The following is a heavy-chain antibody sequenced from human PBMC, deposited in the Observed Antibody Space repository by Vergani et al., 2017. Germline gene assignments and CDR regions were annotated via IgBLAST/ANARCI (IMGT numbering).Heavy chain of an antibody. CDR3: ANQRRGSSWYQPDPYYYYGMDV. J-gene: IGHJ6*02. Sequence: QVQLVQSGAEVKKPGSSVKVSCKASGGTFSSYAISWVRQAPGQGLEWMGRIIPILGIANYAQKFQGRVTITADKSTSTAYMELSSLRSEDTAVYYCANQRRGSSWYQPDPYYYYGMDVWGQGTTVTVSS. CDR2: IIPILGIA. CDR1: GGTFSSYA. V-gene: IGHV1-69*04. D-gene: IGHD6-13*01.